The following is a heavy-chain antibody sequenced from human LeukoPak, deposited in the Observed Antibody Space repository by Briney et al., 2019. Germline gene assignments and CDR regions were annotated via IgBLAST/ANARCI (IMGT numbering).Heavy chain of an antibody. V-gene: IGHV3-74*01. CDR3: ARGGTYSFDY. CDR1: GFTFSNYW. CDR2: VHSDGRST. Sequence: TGGSLRLSCAASGFTFSNYWMHWVRQAPGKGLVRVSRVHSDGRSTTYADSVKGRFTISRDNAKNTLYLQMNSLRVEDTAVYYCARGGTYSFDYWGRGTLVTVSS. J-gene: IGHJ4*02. D-gene: IGHD1-26*01.